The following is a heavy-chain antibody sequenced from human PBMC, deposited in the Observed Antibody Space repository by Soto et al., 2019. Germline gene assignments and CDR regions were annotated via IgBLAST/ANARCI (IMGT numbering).Heavy chain of an antibody. CDR1: GFTFSSYG. Sequence: GGSLTLSCAASGFTFSSYGMHWVRQAPGKGLEWVAVIWYDGSNKYYADSGKGRFTISRDNSKNTLYLQINSLRAEDTAVYYWSNGPKLFGARTRGASYWGQGTLVTVSS. J-gene: IGHJ4*02. V-gene: IGHV3-33*06. CDR2: IWYDGSNK. D-gene: IGHD3-10*01. CDR3: SNGPKLFGARTRGASY.